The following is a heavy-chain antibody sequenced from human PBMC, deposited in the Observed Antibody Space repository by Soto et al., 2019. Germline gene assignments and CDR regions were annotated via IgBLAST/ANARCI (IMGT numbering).Heavy chain of an antibody. J-gene: IGHJ5*02. D-gene: IGHD6-13*01. CDR2: IYYSGST. CDR1: GGSISSYY. V-gene: IGHV4-59*08. CDR3: ARRGIAAEWWFDP. Sequence: PSETLSLTCTVSGGSISSYYWSWIRQPPGKGLEWIGYIYYSGSTNYNPSLKSRVTISVDTSKNQFSLKLSSVTAADTAVYYCARRGIAAEWWFDPWGQGTLVTVSS.